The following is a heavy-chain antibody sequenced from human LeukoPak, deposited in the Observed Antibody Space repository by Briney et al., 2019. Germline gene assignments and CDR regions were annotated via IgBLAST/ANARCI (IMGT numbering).Heavy chain of an antibody. Sequence: SETLSLTCAVYGGSFSGYYWSWIRQPPGKGLEWIGEINHSGSTNYNPSLKSRVTISVDTSKNQFSLKLSSVTAADTAVYYCARGRGNGVSFSSSSQRDYWGQGTLVTVSS. CDR3: ARGRGNGVSFSSSSQRDY. CDR1: GGSFSGYY. D-gene: IGHD6-13*01. V-gene: IGHV4-34*01. CDR2: INHSGST. J-gene: IGHJ4*02.